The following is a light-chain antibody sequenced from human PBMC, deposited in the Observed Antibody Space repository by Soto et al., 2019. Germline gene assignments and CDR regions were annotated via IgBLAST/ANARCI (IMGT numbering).Light chain of an antibody. CDR2: EAS. CDR1: QDVRKY. Sequence: DIQMTQSPSSLSASVGDRVTITCQASQDVRKYLSWYQQKARKAPKLLIYEASNLETGVPSRFSGSGSGTDLTFTISSLQPEDIATYYCQQRHNLPHTFGPGTKVDIK. CDR3: QQRHNLPHT. V-gene: IGKV1-33*01. J-gene: IGKJ3*01.